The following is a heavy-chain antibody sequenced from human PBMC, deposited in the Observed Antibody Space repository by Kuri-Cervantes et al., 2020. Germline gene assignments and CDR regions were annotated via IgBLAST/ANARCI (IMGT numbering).Heavy chain of an antibody. J-gene: IGHJ3*02. Sequence: SETLSLTCTVSGGSISSGSYYWSWIRQPAGKGLEWIGRIYTSGSTNYNPSLKSRVTISVDTSKNQFSLKLSSVTAADTAVYYCARVCNGDCSGAFDIWGQGTMVTVSS. CDR1: GGSISSGSYY. CDR2: IYTSGST. CDR3: ARVCNGDCSGAFDI. V-gene: IGHV4-61*02. D-gene: IGHD2-21*02.